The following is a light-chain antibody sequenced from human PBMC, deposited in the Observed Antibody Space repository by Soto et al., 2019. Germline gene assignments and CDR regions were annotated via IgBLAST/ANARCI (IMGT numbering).Light chain of an antibody. V-gene: IGKV3-20*01. Sequence: EIVMTQSPATLCVTPGERATLSCRASQSVSSNLAWYQQKPGQAPRLLISDASSRATDVPDRFSGSGSGTDFTLTITRLEPEDFAVYYCQQYGDSPVTFGQGTMVDVK. CDR3: QQYGDSPVT. J-gene: IGKJ1*01. CDR1: QSVSSN. CDR2: DAS.